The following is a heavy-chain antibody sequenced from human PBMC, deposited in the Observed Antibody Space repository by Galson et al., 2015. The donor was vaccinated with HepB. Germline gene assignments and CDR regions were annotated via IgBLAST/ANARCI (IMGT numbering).Heavy chain of an antibody. Sequence: SETLSLTCTVSGGSISSSSYYWCWIRQPPGKGLEWIGSIYYSGSTYYNPSLKSRVTISVDTSKNQFSLKLSSVTAADTAVYYCASGDYGGNSGAFDIWGQGTMVTVSS. CDR1: GGSISSSSYY. CDR3: ASGDYGGNSGAFDI. CDR2: IYYSGST. J-gene: IGHJ3*02. V-gene: IGHV4-39*01. D-gene: IGHD4-23*01.